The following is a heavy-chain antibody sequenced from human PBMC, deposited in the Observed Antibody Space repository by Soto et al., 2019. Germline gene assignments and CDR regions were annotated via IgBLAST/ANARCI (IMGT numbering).Heavy chain of an antibody. J-gene: IGHJ3*02. CDR3: ARDSGTSVDAFDI. V-gene: IGHV3-21*01. Sequence: EVQLVESGGGLVKPGGSLRLSCAASGFTFSSYSMNWVRQAPGKGLEWVSSISSSSRYIYYADSVKGRFTISRDNAKNSLYVQMNSLRAEDTAVYYCARDSGTSVDAFDIWGQGTMVTVSS. CDR2: ISSSSRYI. D-gene: IGHD1-1*01. CDR1: GFTFSSYS.